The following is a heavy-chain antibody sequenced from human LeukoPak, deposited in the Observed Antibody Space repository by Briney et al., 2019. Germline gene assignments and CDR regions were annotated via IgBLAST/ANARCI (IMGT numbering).Heavy chain of an antibody. CDR3: ARDGIAAAGTRGFDY. J-gene: IGHJ4*02. CDR2: IYHSGST. V-gene: IGHV4-38-2*02. D-gene: IGHD6-13*01. CDR1: GYSISSGYY. Sequence: SETLSLTCTVSGYSISSGYYWGWIRQPPGKGLEWIGSIYHSGSTYYNPSLKSRATISVDTSKNQFSLKLSSVTAADTAVYYCARDGIAAAGTRGFDYWGQGTLVTVSS.